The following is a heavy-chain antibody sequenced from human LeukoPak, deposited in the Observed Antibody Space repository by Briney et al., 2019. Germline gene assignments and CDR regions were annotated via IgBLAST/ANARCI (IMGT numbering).Heavy chain of an antibody. J-gene: IGHJ3*02. CDR1: GFTFSSYT. D-gene: IGHD5-12*01. CDR3: ARDSPQALAILHAFDI. V-gene: IGHV3-48*01. CDR2: ISSSSSTI. Sequence: PGGSLRLSCAASGFTFSSYTMNWVRQAPGKGLEWVSKISSSSSTIYYADSVKGRFTISRDNAKNSLYLQMNSLRAEDTAVYYCARDSPQALAILHAFDIWGRGTMVAVSS.